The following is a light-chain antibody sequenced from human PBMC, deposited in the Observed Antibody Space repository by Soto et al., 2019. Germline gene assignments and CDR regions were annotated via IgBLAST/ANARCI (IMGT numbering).Light chain of an antibody. V-gene: IGLV2-23*02. Sequence: QSALTQPASVSGSPGQSITISCTGTSSDVGSYNLVSWYQQHPGKAPTLIIFEVNKRPSGVSNRFSGSKSGNTASLTLSGLLAEDEADYYCCSYARSSTLYVFGTGTKLTVL. CDR1: SSDVGSYNL. J-gene: IGLJ1*01. CDR2: EVN. CDR3: CSYARSSTLYV.